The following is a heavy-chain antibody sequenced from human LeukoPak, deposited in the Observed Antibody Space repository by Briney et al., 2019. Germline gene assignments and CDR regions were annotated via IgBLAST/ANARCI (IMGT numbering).Heavy chain of an antibody. CDR2: ITGTGGTT. V-gene: IGHV3-23*01. CDR1: GFTFSSYA. D-gene: IGHD2-21*02. CDR3: AKVGGYCGGDWFSAFDM. J-gene: IGHJ3*02. Sequence: GGSLRLSCAASGFTFSSYAMKWVRQAPGKGRQWVSHITGTGGTTYYAYSVSGRFTISRDNSKNTLYLQMNSLRAEDTAVYYCAKVGGYCGGDWFSAFDMSSQGTMVTVSS.